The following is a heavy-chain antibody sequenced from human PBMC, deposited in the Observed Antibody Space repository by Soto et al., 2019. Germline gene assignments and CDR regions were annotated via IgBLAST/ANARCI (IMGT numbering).Heavy chain of an antibody. CDR2: IYYSGST. Sequence: SETQSLTYPVSNGYLISNYWSWIRQAPGKGLEWIGNIYYSGSTNYNPSLKSRVTMSVDTSKNQFTLKLSSVTAADTGVYFCARSFMVPVDFFDYWGQGTLVTVS. V-gene: IGHV4-59*01. J-gene: IGHJ4*02. CDR1: NGYLISNY. D-gene: IGHD3-10*01. CDR3: ARSFMVPVDFFDY.